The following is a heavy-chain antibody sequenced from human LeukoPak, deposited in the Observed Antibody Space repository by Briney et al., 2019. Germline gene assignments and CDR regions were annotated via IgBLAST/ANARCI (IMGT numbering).Heavy chain of an antibody. CDR1: GFTFSSYS. Sequence: PGGSLRLSCAASGFTFSSYSMNWVRQAPGKGLEWVSSISSNSSYIYYADSVKGRFTTSRDNAKNSLYLQMNSLRAEDTAVYYCARETYYYGSGSYENAFDIWGQGTRVTVSS. CDR2: ISSNSSYI. V-gene: IGHV3-21*01. J-gene: IGHJ3*02. D-gene: IGHD3-10*01. CDR3: ARETYYYGSGSYENAFDI.